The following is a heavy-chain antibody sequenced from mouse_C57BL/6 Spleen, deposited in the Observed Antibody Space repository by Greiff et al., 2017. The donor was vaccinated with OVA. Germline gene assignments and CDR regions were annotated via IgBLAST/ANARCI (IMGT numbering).Heavy chain of an antibody. CDR2: IDPSDSET. J-gene: IGHJ3*01. CDR1: GYTFTSYW. Sequence: VQLQQPGAELVRPGSSVKLSCKASGYTFTSYWMHWVKQRPIQGLEWIGNIDPSDSETHYNQKFKDKATLTVDKSSSTAYMQLSSLTSEDSAVYYCARELYGSSYAWFAYWGQGTLVTVSA. D-gene: IGHD1-1*01. CDR3: ARELYGSSYAWFAY. V-gene: IGHV1-52*01.